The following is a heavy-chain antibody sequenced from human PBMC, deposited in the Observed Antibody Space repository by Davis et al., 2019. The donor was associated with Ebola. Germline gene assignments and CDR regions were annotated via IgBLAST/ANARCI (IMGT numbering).Heavy chain of an antibody. Sequence: ASVKVSCKASGYTFISYGSTWLRQAPGQGLEGMGWISTFNGDTKYAQKFQSRVTMTTDTSTSTAYMELRSLRSDETALYYCARVRWNTRADWFDPWGQGTLVPVS. CDR3: ARVRWNTRADWFDP. J-gene: IGHJ5*02. D-gene: IGHD1-1*01. CDR2: ISTFNGDT. CDR1: GYTFISYG. V-gene: IGHV1-18*01.